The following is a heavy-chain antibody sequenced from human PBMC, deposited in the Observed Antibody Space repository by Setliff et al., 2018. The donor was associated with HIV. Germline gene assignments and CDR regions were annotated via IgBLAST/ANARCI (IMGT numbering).Heavy chain of an antibody. CDR2: MSTGGDIK. J-gene: IGHJ4*02. Sequence: GGSLRLSCAATGFTFSSYVLHWVRQAPGKGLEWVAVMSTGGDIKIYADSVKGRFTISRDNSKNTLFLQMNSLRPEDTATYYCVKPRRYNTYYFDHWGQGTLVTVSS. CDR1: GFTFSSYV. D-gene: IGHD3-3*01. V-gene: IGHV3-30*18. CDR3: VKPRRYNTYYFDH.